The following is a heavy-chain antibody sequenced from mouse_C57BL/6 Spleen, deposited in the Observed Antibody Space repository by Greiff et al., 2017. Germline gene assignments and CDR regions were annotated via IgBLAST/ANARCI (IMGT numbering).Heavy chain of an antibody. V-gene: IGHV1-26*01. CDR2: INPNNGGT. D-gene: IGHD2-4*01. CDR3: ASIYYDYDRAMDY. J-gene: IGHJ4*01. Sequence: VQLQQSGPELVKPGASVKISCKASGYTFTDYYMNWVKQSHGKSLEWIGDINPNNGGTSYNQKFKSKATLTVDKSSSTAYMELRSLTSEDSAVYYCASIYYDYDRAMDYWGQGTSVTVSS. CDR1: GYTFTDYY.